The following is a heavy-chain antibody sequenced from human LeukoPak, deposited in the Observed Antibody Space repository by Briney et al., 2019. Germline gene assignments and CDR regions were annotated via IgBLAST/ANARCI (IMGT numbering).Heavy chain of an antibody. Sequence: PGGSLRLSCAASGFTFSSYGMHWVRQAPGKGLEWVAVISYDGSNKYYADSVKGRFTISRDNSKNTLYLQMNSLRAEDTAVYYCALGIFGDYYYGMDVWGQGTTVTVSS. J-gene: IGHJ6*02. CDR3: ALGIFGDYYYGMDV. CDR2: ISYDGSNK. D-gene: IGHD2-15*01. V-gene: IGHV3-30*03. CDR1: GFTFSSYG.